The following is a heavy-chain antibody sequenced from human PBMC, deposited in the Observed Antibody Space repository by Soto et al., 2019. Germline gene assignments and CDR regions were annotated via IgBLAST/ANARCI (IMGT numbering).Heavy chain of an antibody. CDR1: GGSISSSSYY. D-gene: IGHD5-18*01. V-gene: IGHV4-39*01. CDR2: IYYSGST. Sequence: PSETLSLTCTVSGGSISSSSYYWGWIRQPPGKGLEWIGSIYYSGSTYYNPSLKSRVTISVDTSKNQFSLKLSSVTAAATAVYSCARRSGYSYGYYYYGMDVWGQGTTVTVSS. J-gene: IGHJ6*02. CDR3: ARRSGYSYGYYYYGMDV.